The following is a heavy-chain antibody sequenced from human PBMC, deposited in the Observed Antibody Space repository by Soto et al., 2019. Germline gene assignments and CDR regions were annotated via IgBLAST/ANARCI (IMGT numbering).Heavy chain of an antibody. V-gene: IGHV1-2*02. J-gene: IGHJ5*02. Sequence: QVPLVQSGAEVKKPGASVKVSCKASGYTFTGYYMHWVRQAPGQGLEWMGWINPNSGGTNYAQKFQGRVTMTRDTSISTAYMELSRLRSDDTAVYYCARDGRDGYSYEVDWFDPWGQGTLVTVSS. CDR2: INPNSGGT. CDR3: ARDGRDGYSYEVDWFDP. CDR1: GYTFTGYY. D-gene: IGHD5-18*01.